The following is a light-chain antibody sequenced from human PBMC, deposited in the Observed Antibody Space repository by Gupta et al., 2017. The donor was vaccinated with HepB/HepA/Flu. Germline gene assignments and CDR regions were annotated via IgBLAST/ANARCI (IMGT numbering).Light chain of an antibody. CDR1: SSNIGSNT. V-gene: IGLV1-44*01. CDR2: SNN. CDR3: AAGDDSRNGWV. J-gene: IGLJ3*02. Sequence: QPVLPQPPSACGTHRPRVTISCSGSSSNIGSNTVNWYQQFPGTAPKLLIESNNHRPAGVPDRFSGSKSGTSAALASSGRQEEDEADYYCAAGDDSRNGWVFGGGTKVTVL.